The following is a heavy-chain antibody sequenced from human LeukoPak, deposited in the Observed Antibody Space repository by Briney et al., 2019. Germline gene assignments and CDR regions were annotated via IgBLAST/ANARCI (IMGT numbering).Heavy chain of an antibody. CDR3: ARGKITVTGYYYAMDA. D-gene: IGHD4-11*01. CDR2: INHSGST. Sequence: SETLSLTCAVYGGSFSGYYWSWIRQPPGKGLEWIGEINHSGSTNYNPSLKSRVTISVDTSKNQFSLRLSSVTAADTAVYYCARGKITVTGYYYAMDAWGQGTTVTVSS. V-gene: IGHV4-34*01. J-gene: IGHJ6*02. CDR1: GGSFSGYY.